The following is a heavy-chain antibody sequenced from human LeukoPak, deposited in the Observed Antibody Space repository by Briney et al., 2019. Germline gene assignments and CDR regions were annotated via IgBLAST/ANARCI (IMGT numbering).Heavy chain of an antibody. CDR3: ARIRAYSSGWYFDY. CDR1: GFSLGNARMG. CDR2: IFSNDEK. D-gene: IGHD6-19*01. V-gene: IGHV2-26*01. J-gene: IGHJ4*02. Sequence: SGPTLLNPTAPLTLTCTVSGFSLGNARMGVSWIRQPPGKALEWLAHIFSNDEKSYSTSLKSRLTISKDTSKSQVVLTMTNMDPVDTATYYCARIRAYSSGWYFDYWGQGTLVTVSS.